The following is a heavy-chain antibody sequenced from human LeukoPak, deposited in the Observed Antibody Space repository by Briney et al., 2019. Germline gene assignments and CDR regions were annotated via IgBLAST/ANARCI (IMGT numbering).Heavy chain of an antibody. CDR3: ARYPDQQGWLAPLAYYYYYYGMDV. CDR1: GYTFTSYG. CDR2: ISAYNGNT. Sequence: GASVKVSCKASGYTFTSYGISWVRQAPGQGLEWMGWISAYNGNTNYAQKLQGRVTMTTDTSTSTAYMELRSLRSDDTAVYYCARYPDQQGWLAPLAYYYYYYGMDVWGQGTTVAVS. J-gene: IGHJ6*02. D-gene: IGHD5-24*01. V-gene: IGHV1-18*01.